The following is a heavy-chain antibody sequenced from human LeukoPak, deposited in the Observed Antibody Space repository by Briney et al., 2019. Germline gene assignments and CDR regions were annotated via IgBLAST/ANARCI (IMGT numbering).Heavy chain of an antibody. CDR2: IYYSGST. CDR3: ARYDSSGYYYFDY. Sequence: SETLSLTCTVSGGSISSYYWSWIRQPPGKGLEWIGYIYYSGSTNYNPSLKSRVTISVDTSKNQFSLKLSSVTAADTAVYYCARYDSSGYYYFDYWGQGTLVTVSS. CDR1: GGSISSYY. V-gene: IGHV4-59*01. D-gene: IGHD3-22*01. J-gene: IGHJ4*02.